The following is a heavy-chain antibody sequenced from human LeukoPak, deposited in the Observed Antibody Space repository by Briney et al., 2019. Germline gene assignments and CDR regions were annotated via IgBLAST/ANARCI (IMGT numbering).Heavy chain of an antibody. V-gene: IGHV3-74*01. D-gene: IGHD2-2*01. J-gene: IGHJ4*02. CDR3: ARDAPGYCSSTSCYEFDY. CDR2: INSDGSST. CDR1: GFTFSSYW. Sequence: PGGSLRLSCAASGFTFSSYWMHWVRQAPGKGLVWVSRINSDGSSTSYADSVKGRFTISRDNSKNTLYLQMNSLRAEDTAVYYCARDAPGYCSSTSCYEFDYWGQGTLVTVSS.